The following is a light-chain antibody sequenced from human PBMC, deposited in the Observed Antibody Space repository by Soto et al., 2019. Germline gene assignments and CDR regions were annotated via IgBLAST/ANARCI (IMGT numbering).Light chain of an antibody. Sequence: EILLTQSPATLSSSPGERATLSCRASQSISSYLTWYQQKPGKAPNLLIFAASNLPSGVPSRFSGSGSGTDFTLTIRSLQPEDFATYYCQQCYTAPLTFGGGTKVDIK. CDR1: QSISSY. J-gene: IGKJ4*01. CDR2: AAS. CDR3: QQCYTAPLT. V-gene: IGKV1-39*01.